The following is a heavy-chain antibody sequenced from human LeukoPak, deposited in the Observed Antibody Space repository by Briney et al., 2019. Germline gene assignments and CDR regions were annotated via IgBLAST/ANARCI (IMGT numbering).Heavy chain of an antibody. J-gene: IGHJ4*02. V-gene: IGHV3-23*01. CDR1: GFTFRNYA. CDR3: AKDLAPAAY. CDR2: ISGSDGST. D-gene: IGHD2-2*01. Sequence: GGSLRLSCAASGFTFRNYAMGWVRQAPGKGLEWVSSISGSDGSTYYADSVKGRFTISRDNSKKTLFLQMNSLRAEDTAVYYCAKDLAPAAYWGQGTLVTVSS.